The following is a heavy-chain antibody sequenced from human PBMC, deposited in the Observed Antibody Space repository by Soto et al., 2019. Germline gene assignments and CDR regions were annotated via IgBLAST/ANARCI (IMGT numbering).Heavy chain of an antibody. D-gene: IGHD3-10*01. V-gene: IGHV1-8*01. CDR3: ARGINYYGSGDDAFDI. Sequence: QVQLVQSGAEVKKPGASVKVSCKASGYTFTSYDINWVRQATGQGLEWMGWMNPNSGNTGYAQKFPGRVNMTRNTPISTAYMELSSLRSEDTAMYYCARGINYYGSGDDAFDIWGQGTMVTVSS. J-gene: IGHJ3*02. CDR2: MNPNSGNT. CDR1: GYTFTSYD.